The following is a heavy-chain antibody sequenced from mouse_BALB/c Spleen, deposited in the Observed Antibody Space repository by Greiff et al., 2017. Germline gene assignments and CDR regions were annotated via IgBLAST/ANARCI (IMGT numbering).Heavy chain of an antibody. J-gene: IGHJ1*01. CDR2: IDPENGDT. V-gene: IGHV14-4*02. CDR1: GFNIKDYY. CDR3: TRPYDYGSSPHWYFDV. D-gene: IGHD1-1*01. Sequence: EVQLQQSGAELVRSGASVKLSCTASGFNIKDYYMHWVKQRPEQGLEWIGWIDPENGDTEYAPKFQGKATMTADTSSNTAYLQLSSLTSEDTAVYYGTRPYDYGSSPHWYFDVWGAGTTVTVSS.